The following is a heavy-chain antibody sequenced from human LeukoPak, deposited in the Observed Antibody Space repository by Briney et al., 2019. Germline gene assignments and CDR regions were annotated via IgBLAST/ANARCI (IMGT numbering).Heavy chain of an antibody. CDR2: ISYDGSNK. Sequence: GRSLRLSCAASGFTFSSYAMHWVRQAPGKGLEWVAVISYDGSNKYYADSVKGRFTISRDNPKNTLYLQMNSLRAEDTAVYYCARALYFDYWGQGTLVTVSS. V-gene: IGHV3-30*01. CDR3: ARALYFDY. CDR1: GFTFSSYA. J-gene: IGHJ4*02.